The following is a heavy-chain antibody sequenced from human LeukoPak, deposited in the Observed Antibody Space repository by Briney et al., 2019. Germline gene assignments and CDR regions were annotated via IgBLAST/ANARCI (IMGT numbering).Heavy chain of an antibody. CDR3: VRVGNSLNYFDC. Sequence: GGSLILSCAASGFTFSNYAMSWVRQVPGRGLEWVSTISSRGDSTYDADSVKGRFTISRDNAKDSLYLQMNSPRAEDTAVYYCVRVGNSLNYFDCWGQGTLVTVSS. CDR2: ISSRGDST. J-gene: IGHJ4*02. CDR1: GFTFSNYA. V-gene: IGHV3-23*01. D-gene: IGHD3-16*01.